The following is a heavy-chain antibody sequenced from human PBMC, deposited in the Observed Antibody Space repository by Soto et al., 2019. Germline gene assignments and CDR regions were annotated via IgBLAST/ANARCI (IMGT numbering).Heavy chain of an antibody. CDR1: GYSITHNDW. CDR2: IYHTGNT. Sequence: ETLSLTCAVSGYSITHNDWWGWLRQTPGKGLEWIGYIYHTGNTYYSPSLKGRVTMSADTSKNQFSLRLRSVTAVDTAVYYCARNVGPDRYNWFDPWGQGTLVTVSS. V-gene: IGHV4-28*01. J-gene: IGHJ5*02. CDR3: ARNVGPDRYNWFDP. D-gene: IGHD3-22*01.